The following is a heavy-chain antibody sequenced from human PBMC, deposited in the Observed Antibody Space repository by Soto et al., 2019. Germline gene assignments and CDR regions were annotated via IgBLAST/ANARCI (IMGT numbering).Heavy chain of an antibody. V-gene: IGHV4-59*08. CDR2: INYSGST. J-gene: IGHJ4*02. Sequence: SETLSLTCTVSGGSISSYYWSWIRQPPGKGLEWIGYINYSGSTNYNPSLKSRVTISVDTSKNQFSLKLSSVTAADTAVYYCARTYDSSGYPFDYWGQGTLVTVSS. D-gene: IGHD3-22*01. CDR3: ARTYDSSGYPFDY. CDR1: GGSISSYY.